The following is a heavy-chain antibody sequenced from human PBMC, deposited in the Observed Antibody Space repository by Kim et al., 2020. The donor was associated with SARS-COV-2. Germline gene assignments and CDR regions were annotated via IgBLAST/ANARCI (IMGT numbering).Heavy chain of an antibody. Sequence: GGSLRLSCAASGFTFSSYVMSWVRQAPGKGLEWVSLISGSGGSTYYADSVKGRFTISRDNSKNTLYLQINSLRAEDTAVYYCAKVDCSTSSCSWDAFDIWGPGTMVTVSS. CDR3: AKVDCSTSSCSWDAFDI. V-gene: IGHV3-23*01. D-gene: IGHD2-15*01. J-gene: IGHJ3*02. CDR2: ISGSGGST. CDR1: GFTFSSYV.